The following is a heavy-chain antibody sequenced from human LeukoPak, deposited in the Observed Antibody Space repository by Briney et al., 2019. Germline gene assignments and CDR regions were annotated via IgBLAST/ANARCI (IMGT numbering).Heavy chain of an antibody. Sequence: PSETLSLTCTVSGGSISSSSFYWGWIRQPPGKGLEWIGSIYYSGSTYYNPSLKSRVTISVDTSKNQFSLKLSSVTAADTALYYCARHNRPLFDYWGQGTLVTVSS. CDR1: GGSISSSSFY. V-gene: IGHV4-39*01. CDR2: IYYSGST. D-gene: IGHD1-14*01. CDR3: ARHNRPLFDY. J-gene: IGHJ4*02.